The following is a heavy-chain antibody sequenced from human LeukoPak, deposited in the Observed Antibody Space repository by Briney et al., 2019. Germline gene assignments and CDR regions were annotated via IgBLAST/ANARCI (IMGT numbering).Heavy chain of an antibody. D-gene: IGHD3-10*02. J-gene: IGHJ6*02. CDR3: ARDLQHYVAMVV. Sequence: GGSLRLSCEASGFTFSAYAMTWVRQAPGEGMEWVSSIGSDNKPHYSESVKGRFAISRDNSKSMLFLQLNSLRAEDTPLYSCARDLQHYVAMVVGGEGTTVTVS. CDR2: IGSDNKP. CDR1: GFTFSAYA. V-gene: IGHV3-23*01.